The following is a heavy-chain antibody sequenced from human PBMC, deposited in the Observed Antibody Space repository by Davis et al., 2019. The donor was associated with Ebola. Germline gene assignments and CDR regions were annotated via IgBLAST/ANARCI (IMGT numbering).Heavy chain of an antibody. Sequence: AASVKVSCKASGGTFSSYAISWVRQAPGQGLEWMGRIIPILGIANYAQKFQGRVTITADKSTSTAYMELSSLRSEDTAVYYCARECPFIVVVPAAKNWFDPWGQGILVTVSS. CDR3: ARECPFIVVVPAAKNWFDP. V-gene: IGHV1-69*04. D-gene: IGHD2-2*01. CDR1: GGTFSSYA. CDR2: IIPILGIA. J-gene: IGHJ5*02.